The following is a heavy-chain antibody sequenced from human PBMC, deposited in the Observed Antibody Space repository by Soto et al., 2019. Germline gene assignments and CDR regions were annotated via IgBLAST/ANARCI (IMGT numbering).Heavy chain of an antibody. Sequence: PGGSLRLSCVVSGSSFNDHGMFWVRQAPGKGLEWVSGISSNSATRVYADSVKGRFTISRDNAKSSLYLQMDSLRVEDTALYYCVKTQSDILTGYYYYIDYWGQGTLVTV. CDR3: VKTQSDILTGYYYYIDY. D-gene: IGHD3-9*01. CDR2: ISSNSATR. V-gene: IGHV3-9*01. J-gene: IGHJ4*02. CDR1: GSSFNDHG.